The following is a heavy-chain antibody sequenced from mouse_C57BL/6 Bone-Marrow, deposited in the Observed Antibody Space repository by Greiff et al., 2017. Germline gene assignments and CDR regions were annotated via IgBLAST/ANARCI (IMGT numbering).Heavy chain of an antibody. CDR3: ARLYYGSGSDY. Sequence: VQLQQPGAELVMPGASVKLSCKASGYTFTSYWMHWVKQRPGQGLEWIGEIDPSDSYTNYNQKFKGKSTLTVDKSSSTAYMQLSSLTSEDSAVYYCARLYYGSGSDYWGQGTTLTVSS. CDR2: IDPSDSYT. V-gene: IGHV1-69*01. J-gene: IGHJ2*01. CDR1: GYTFTSYW. D-gene: IGHD1-1*01.